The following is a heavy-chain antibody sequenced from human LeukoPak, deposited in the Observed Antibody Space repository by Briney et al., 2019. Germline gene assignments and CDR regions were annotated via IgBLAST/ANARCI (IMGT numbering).Heavy chain of an antibody. CDR1: GGSISSGGHY. J-gene: IGHJ6*02. CDR2: INYSGST. V-gene: IGHV4-31*03. D-gene: IGHD3-3*01. Sequence: SETLSLTCTVSGGSISSGGHYWTWIRQRSGKGLEWIGFINYSGSTYYDPSLKSRVSISLDTSQNQFSLRLSSVTAADTAVYYCARDEAIFGAGYYYGMDVWGQGTTVTVSS. CDR3: ARDEAIFGAGYYYGMDV.